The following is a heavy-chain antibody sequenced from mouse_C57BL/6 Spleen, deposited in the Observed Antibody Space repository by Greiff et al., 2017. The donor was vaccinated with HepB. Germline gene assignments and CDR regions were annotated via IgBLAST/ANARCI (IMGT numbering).Heavy chain of an antibody. V-gene: IGHV5-17*01. D-gene: IGHD3-3*01. J-gene: IGHJ1*03. CDR1: GFTFSDYG. CDR3: GGGTWYFDV. Sequence: EVKLMESGGGLVKPGGSLKLSCAASGFTFSDYGMHWVRQAPEKGLEWVAYISSGSSTIYYADTVKGRFTISRDNAKNTLFLQMTSLRSEDTAMYYCGGGTWYFDVWGTGTTVTVSS. CDR2: ISSGSSTI.